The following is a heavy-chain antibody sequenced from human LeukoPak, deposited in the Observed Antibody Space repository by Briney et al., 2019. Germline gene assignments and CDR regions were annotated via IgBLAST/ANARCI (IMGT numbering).Heavy chain of an antibody. J-gene: IGHJ4*02. CDR3: ASIAAAASFDY. V-gene: IGHV1-2*02. CDR2: INPNSGGT. Sequence: ASVKVSCKAPGYTFTGYYMHWVRQAPGQGLEWMGWINPNSGGTSYAQKFQGRVTMTRDTSISTAYMELSRLRSDDTAVYYCASIAAAASFDYWGQGTLVTVSS. CDR1: GYTFTGYY. D-gene: IGHD6-25*01.